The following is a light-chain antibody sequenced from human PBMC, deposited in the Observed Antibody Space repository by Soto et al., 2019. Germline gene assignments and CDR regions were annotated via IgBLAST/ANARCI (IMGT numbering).Light chain of an antibody. CDR1: SSNIGRNT. Sequence: QSVLTQPPSASGTPGQRVTISCSGSSSNIGRNTVNWYQQFPGTAPKLLIFSNNQRPSGVPDRFSGSKSGPSASLAISGLQSEDEADYYCAAWDDSLNGWVFGGGTKLTVL. J-gene: IGLJ3*02. CDR3: AAWDDSLNGWV. CDR2: SNN. V-gene: IGLV1-44*01.